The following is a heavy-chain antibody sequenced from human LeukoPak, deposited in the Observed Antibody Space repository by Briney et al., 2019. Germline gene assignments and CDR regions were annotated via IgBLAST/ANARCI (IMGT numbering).Heavy chain of an antibody. CDR2: MNPKTGRS. V-gene: IGHV1-8*01. D-gene: IGHD3-10*01. Sequence: ASVKISCKASRDTFTSYDINGVREAAGHGLEWMGWMNPKTGRSGYAQTFQGRITMTRDTSINTAYTELTKLRSEDTAIYYCARLSQTPDYYTLGGYYSLGNWGQGTPVTVSS. CDR3: ARLSQTPDYYTLGGYYSLGN. CDR1: RDTFTSYD. J-gene: IGHJ4*02.